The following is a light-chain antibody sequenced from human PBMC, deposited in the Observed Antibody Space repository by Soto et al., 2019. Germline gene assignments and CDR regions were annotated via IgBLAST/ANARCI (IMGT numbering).Light chain of an antibody. CDR2: TAS. V-gene: IGKV1-39*01. CDR1: QSIASH. CDR3: QQSFTTPYT. J-gene: IGKJ2*01. Sequence: DIEMTQSPSSLSASVGDRVTITCRASQSIASHLNWYQQKPGKAPNLLISTASSLQSGVPSRFSGSGSGTDFTLTISSLQPEDFAIYFCQQSFTTPYTFGQGTKLEIK.